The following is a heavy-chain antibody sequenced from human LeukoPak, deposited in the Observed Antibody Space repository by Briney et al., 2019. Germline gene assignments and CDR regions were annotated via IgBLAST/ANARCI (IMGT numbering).Heavy chain of an antibody. CDR2: IYYSGST. Sequence: SETLSLTCTVSGGSISSSSYYWGWIRQPPGKGLEWIGSIYYSGSTYYNPSLKSRVTISVDTSKNQFSLKLSSVTAADTAVYYCASPPHLGGDYPFAYWGQGTLVTVSS. CDR1: GGSISSSSYY. J-gene: IGHJ4*02. CDR3: ASPPHLGGDYPFAY. V-gene: IGHV4-39*01. D-gene: IGHD4-17*01.